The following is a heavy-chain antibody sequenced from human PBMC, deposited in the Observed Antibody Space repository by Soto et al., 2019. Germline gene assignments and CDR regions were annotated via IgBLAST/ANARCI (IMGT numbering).Heavy chain of an antibody. D-gene: IGHD3-9*01. CDR3: AKFNYDILTGYFPPDY. V-gene: IGHV3-23*01. CDR2: ISGSGGST. Sequence: GGSLRLSCAASGFTFSSYAMSWVRQAPGKGLEWVSAISGSGGSTYYADSVKGRFTISRDNSKNTLYLQMNSLRAEDTAVYYCAKFNYDILTGYFPPDYWGQGTLVTVSS. J-gene: IGHJ4*02. CDR1: GFTFSSYA.